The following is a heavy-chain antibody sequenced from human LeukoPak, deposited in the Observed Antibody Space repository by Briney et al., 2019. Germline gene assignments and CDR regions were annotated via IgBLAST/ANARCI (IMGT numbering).Heavy chain of an antibody. CDR3: TRPDWATGSYDEF. CDR2: IKSDGTST. CDR1: GFTFSNYW. D-gene: IGHD1-26*01. J-gene: IGHJ4*02. V-gene: IGHV3-74*03. Sequence: GGSLRLSCTASGFTFSNYWMHWVRQAPGKGLMWVSRIKSDGTSTTYADSVKGRFTISRDNAKNTLFLQMPGLRVEDTAMYYCTRPDWATGSYDEFWGQGTRVTVSS.